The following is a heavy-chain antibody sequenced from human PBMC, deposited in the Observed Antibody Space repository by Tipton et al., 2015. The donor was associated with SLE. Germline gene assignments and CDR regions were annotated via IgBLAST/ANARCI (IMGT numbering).Heavy chain of an antibody. CDR3: AKDQRGAEASYYLDH. CDR1: GFMFSNDG. Sequence: GSLRLSSVASGFMFSNDGISWVRQAPGKGLEWISVSSGSGGSADYADSVKGRFTLSRDNSKNTVSLQMNSLRVDDTARYYCAKDQRGAEASYYLDHWGQGVLVTVSS. V-gene: IGHV3-23*01. D-gene: IGHD3-16*01. J-gene: IGHJ4*02. CDR2: SSGSGGSA.